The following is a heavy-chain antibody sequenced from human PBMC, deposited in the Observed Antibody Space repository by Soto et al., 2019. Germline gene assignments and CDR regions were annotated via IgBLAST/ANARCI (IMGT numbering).Heavy chain of an antibody. D-gene: IGHD2-21*02. J-gene: IGHJ5*02. V-gene: IGHV4-31*03. CDR1: GGSISSGGYY. Sequence: QVQLQESGPGLVKPSQTLSLTCTVSGGSISSGGYYWSWIRQHPGKGLEWIGYIYYSGSTYYNPSLQSRVTISVDTSKNQFSLKLSSVTAADTAVYYRARRRVIVVMTAERNWFDAWGQGTLVTVSS. CDR2: IYYSGST. CDR3: ARRRVIVVMTAERNWFDA.